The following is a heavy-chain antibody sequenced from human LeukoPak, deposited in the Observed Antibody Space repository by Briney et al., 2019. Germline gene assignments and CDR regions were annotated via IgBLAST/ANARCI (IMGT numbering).Heavy chain of an antibody. CDR3: ARTPVLLWFGEFRT. Sequence: ASVKVSCKASGYTFTSYDINWVRQATGQGLEWMGWMNPNSGNTGYAQKFQGRVTMTRDTSTSTVYMELSSLRSEDTAVYYCARTPVLLWFGEFRTWGQGTLVTVSS. V-gene: IGHV1-8*01. J-gene: IGHJ4*02. D-gene: IGHD3-10*01. CDR1: GYTFTSYD. CDR2: MNPNSGNT.